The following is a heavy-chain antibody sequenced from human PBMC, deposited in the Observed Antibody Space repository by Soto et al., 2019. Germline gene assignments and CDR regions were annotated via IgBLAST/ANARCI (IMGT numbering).Heavy chain of an antibody. CDR3: AKEGGLSGSYYISSSYYFDY. Sequence: GASLRLSCVASGFTFSSYGMHWVRQAPGKGLEWVAIISYDGSNTYYADSVKGRFTISRDNSKNTLYLQMNSLRAEDTSVYYCAKEGGLSGSYYISSSYYFDYWGQGT. V-gene: IGHV3-30*18. CDR2: ISYDGSNT. D-gene: IGHD1-26*01. J-gene: IGHJ4*02. CDR1: GFTFSSYG.